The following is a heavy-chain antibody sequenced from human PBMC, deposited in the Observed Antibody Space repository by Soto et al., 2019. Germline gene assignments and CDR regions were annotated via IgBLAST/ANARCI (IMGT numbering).Heavy chain of an antibody. Sequence: QVQLVESGGGFVKPGGSLRLSCAASAFTFSDYYMSWIRQAPGKGLEWVSYISSGGGTEYYADSVKGRFTISRDIVTRSLCLQIDRLRGEYTAVYYWSRAPETTLPGGFFYYYIDVWGKGTTVTVSS. J-gene: IGHJ6*03. V-gene: IGHV3-11*04. CDR2: ISSGGGTE. D-gene: IGHD4-17*01. CDR1: AFTFSDYY. CDR3: SRAPETTLPGGFFYYYIDV.